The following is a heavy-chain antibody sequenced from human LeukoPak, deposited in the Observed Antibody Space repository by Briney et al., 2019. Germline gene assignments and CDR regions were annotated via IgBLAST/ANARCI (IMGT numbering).Heavy chain of an antibody. V-gene: IGHV3-23*01. Sequence: GGSLRLSCAASGFTFSSYSMNWVRQAPGKGLEWVSAISGSGGSTYYADSVKGRFTISRDNSKNTLYLQMNSLRAEDTAVYYCAKAEYSSGWSTAQYYFDYWGQGTLVTVSS. CDR2: ISGSGGST. J-gene: IGHJ4*02. CDR3: AKAEYSSGWSTAQYYFDY. CDR1: GFTFSSYS. D-gene: IGHD6-19*01.